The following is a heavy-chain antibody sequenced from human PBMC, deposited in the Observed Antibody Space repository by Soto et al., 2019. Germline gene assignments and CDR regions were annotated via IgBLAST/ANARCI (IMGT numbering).Heavy chain of an antibody. J-gene: IGHJ6*02. CDR2: ISSNTKMI. V-gene: IGHV3-11*01. Sequence: GGSLRLSCVASGLTLSDYYMTWIRQAPGRGLEWVAYISSNTKMIFYPDSVKGRFTISRDNAKNALFLEMSGLRVEDTATYYCAGSGPIPAYDSSGYRKYGFSVWGQGTTVTVSS. CDR3: AGSGPIPAYDSSGYRKYGFSV. CDR1: GLTLSDYY. D-gene: IGHD3-22*01.